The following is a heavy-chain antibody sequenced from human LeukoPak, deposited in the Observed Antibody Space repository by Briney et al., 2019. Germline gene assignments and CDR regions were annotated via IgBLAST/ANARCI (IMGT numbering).Heavy chain of an antibody. J-gene: IGHJ5*02. CDR2: ISGSGGST. CDR1: GFTFSSYA. CDR3: AKEPNDAIYDDFWSGYGANWFDP. V-gene: IGHV3-23*01. Sequence: GGSLRLSCAASGFTFSSYAMSWVRQAPGKGLERVSAISGSGGSTYYADSVKGRFTISRDNSKNTLYLQMNSLRAEDTAVYYSAKEPNDAIYDDFWSGYGANWFDPWGQGTLVTVSS. D-gene: IGHD3-3*01.